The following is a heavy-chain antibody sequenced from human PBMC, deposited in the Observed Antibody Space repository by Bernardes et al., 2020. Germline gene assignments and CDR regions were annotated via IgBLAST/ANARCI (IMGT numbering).Heavy chain of an antibody. D-gene: IGHD3-3*01. CDR1: GFNFNVFA. J-gene: IGHJ4*02. V-gene: IGHV3-23*01. CDR2: ISGSGGST. Sequence: VGSLRLSCAASGFNFNVFAMSWVRQAPGKGLEWVSAISGSGGSTYYADSVRGRFTISRDNSKNTLYLQMNSQRAEDTAVYYCAKREYYDFWSGPIDYWGQGTLVTVSS. CDR3: AKREYYDFWSGPIDY.